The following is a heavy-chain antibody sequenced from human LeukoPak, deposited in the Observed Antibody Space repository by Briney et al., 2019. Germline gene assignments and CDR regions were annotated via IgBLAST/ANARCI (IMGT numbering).Heavy chain of an antibody. V-gene: IGHV4-34*01. CDR1: GGSFSEYY. J-gene: IGHJ6*03. D-gene: IGHD6-19*01. CDR2: INHSGTT. Sequence: SETLSLTCVVYGGSFSEYYWSWVRQPPGKGLEWIGEINHSGTTKYNPSLKSRVTISIHTSNNQFSLNLNSVTAADTAVYFCARGEGTLAGRRWPYYFYYYMDVWGKGTTVTVSS. CDR3: ARGEGTLAGRRWPYYFYYYMDV.